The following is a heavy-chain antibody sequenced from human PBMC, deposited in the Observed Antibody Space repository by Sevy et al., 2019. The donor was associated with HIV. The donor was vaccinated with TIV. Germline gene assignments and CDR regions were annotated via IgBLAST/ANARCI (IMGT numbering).Heavy chain of an antibody. Sequence: ASVKVSCKASGYTFTSYGISWVRQAPGQGLEWMGWISAYNGNTNYARKLQGRVTMTTDTSTSTAYMELRSLRSDDTAVYYCARAVGYSSGWYIGNWFDPWGQGTLVTVSS. CDR3: ARAVGYSSGWYIGNWFDP. D-gene: IGHD6-19*01. CDR2: ISAYNGNT. J-gene: IGHJ5*02. CDR1: GYTFTSYG. V-gene: IGHV1-18*01.